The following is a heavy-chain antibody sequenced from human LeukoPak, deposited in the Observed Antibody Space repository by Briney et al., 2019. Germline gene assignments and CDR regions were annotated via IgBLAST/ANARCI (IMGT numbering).Heavy chain of an antibody. CDR3: ASPLGYGSGTTGGY. CDR1: GFTFSSYS. Sequence: GGSLRLSCAASGFTFSSYSMNWVRQAPGKGLEWVSSISSSSSYIYYADSVKGRFTISRDNAKNSLYLQMNSLRAEDTAVYYCASPLGYGSGTTGGYWGQGTLVTVSS. CDR2: ISSSSSYI. V-gene: IGHV3-21*01. D-gene: IGHD3-10*01. J-gene: IGHJ4*02.